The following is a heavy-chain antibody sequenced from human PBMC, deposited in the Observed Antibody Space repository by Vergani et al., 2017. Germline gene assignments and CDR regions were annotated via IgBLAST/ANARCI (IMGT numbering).Heavy chain of an antibody. V-gene: IGHV1-8*01. J-gene: IGHJ4*02. CDR1: GYTFTSYD. Sequence: QVQLVQSVAEVKKPGASVKVSCKASGYTFTSYDINWVRQATGQGLEWMGWMNPNSGNTGYAQKFQGRVTMTRNTSISTAYMELSSLRSEDTAVYYCAKDRDGLVPAAMDYWGQGTLVTVSS. D-gene: IGHD2-2*01. CDR2: MNPNSGNT. CDR3: AKDRDGLVPAAMDY.